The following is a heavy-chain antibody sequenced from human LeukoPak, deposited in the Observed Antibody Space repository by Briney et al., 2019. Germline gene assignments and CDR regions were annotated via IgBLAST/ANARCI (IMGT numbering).Heavy chain of an antibody. Sequence: PGGSLRLSCAASGFTFSSYSMNWVRQAPGKGLEWVSYISSSSSTIYYADSVKGRFTISRDNAKNSLYLQMNSLRAEDTAVYYCARTRDSSGYPIVYFDYWGQGTLVTVSS. CDR3: ARTRDSSGYPIVYFDY. V-gene: IGHV3-48*04. CDR1: GFTFSSYS. J-gene: IGHJ4*02. D-gene: IGHD3-22*01. CDR2: ISSSSSTI.